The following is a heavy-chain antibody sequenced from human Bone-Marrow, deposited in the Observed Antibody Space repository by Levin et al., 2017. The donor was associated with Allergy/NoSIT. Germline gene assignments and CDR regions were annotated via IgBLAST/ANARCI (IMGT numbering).Heavy chain of an antibody. D-gene: IGHD2-15*01. V-gene: IGHV3-23*01. CDR1: GFTFSTYT. CDR2: ITGSGGT. CDR3: ARDRGGDCSGGSCPSLNP. J-gene: IGHJ5*02. Sequence: SCAASGFTFSTYTMSWVRQAPGKGLEWVSTITGSGGTYYADSVKGRFTISRDNSKNTLFLQMSSLRDEDTAVYYCARDRGGDCSGGSCPSLNPWGQGTLVTVSS.